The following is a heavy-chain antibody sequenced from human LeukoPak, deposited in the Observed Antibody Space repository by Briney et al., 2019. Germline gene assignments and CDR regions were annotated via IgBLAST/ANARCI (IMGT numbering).Heavy chain of an antibody. V-gene: IGHV3-66*01. D-gene: IGHD4-17*01. CDR3: ARGFRSVTTWGYFDY. Sequence: GGSLRLSCAASGFTVSTNYMSWVRQAPGKGLEWVSLIYSGGGTNYADSVKGRFTISRDNSRNTLSLQMNSLRVDDTAVYYCARGFRSVTTWGYFDYWGQGALVTVSS. CDR2: IYSGGGT. J-gene: IGHJ4*02. CDR1: GFTVSTNY.